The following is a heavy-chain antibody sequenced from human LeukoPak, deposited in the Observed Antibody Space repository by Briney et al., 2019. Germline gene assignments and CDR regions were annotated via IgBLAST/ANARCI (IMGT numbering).Heavy chain of an antibody. D-gene: IGHD5/OR15-5a*01. V-gene: IGHV3-33*01. J-gene: IGHJ5*01. CDR3: ARDPSLRVTLDS. CDR2: VWYDGSNK. Sequence: GGSLRLSCAASGFIFSNYGMHWVRQAPGKGLEWVAVVWYDGSNKYYADSVKGRFTISRDNSKNMLYLQMNSLRAEDTAVYYCARDPSLRVTLDSWGQGTLATVSS. CDR1: GFIFSNYG.